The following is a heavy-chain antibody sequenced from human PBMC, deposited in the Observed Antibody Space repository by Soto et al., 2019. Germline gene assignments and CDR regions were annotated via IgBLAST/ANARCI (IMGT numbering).Heavy chain of an antibody. Sequence: PGGPLRLCCAASGFTFSNAWMNWVRQAPGKGLEWVGRIKSKTDGGTTDYAAPVKGRFTSSRDDSKNTLYLQMNSLKTEDTAVYYCTTDLFDILTGYAAFDIWGQGTMVTVSS. CDR3: TTDLFDILTGYAAFDI. D-gene: IGHD3-9*01. CDR1: GFTFSNAW. V-gene: IGHV3-15*07. CDR2: IKSKTDGGTT. J-gene: IGHJ3*02.